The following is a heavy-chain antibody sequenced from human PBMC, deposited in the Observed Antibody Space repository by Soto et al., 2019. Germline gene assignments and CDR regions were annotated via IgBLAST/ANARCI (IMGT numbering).Heavy chain of an antibody. CDR1: GFTFSSYA. CDR3: ASDLGSGKGYYFDY. J-gene: IGHJ4*02. Sequence: GGSLRLSCAASGFTFSSYAMSWVRQAPGKGLEWVSAISGSGGSTYYADSVKGRFTISRDNSKNTLYLQMNSLRAEDTAVYYCASDLGSGKGYYFDYWGQGTLVTVSS. D-gene: IGHD1-26*01. CDR2: ISGSGGST. V-gene: IGHV3-23*01.